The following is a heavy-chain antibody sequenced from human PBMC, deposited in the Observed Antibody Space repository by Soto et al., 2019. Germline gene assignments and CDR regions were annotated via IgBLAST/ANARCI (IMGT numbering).Heavy chain of an antibody. CDR3: ARGDREDILVVVGARPGEYGTDI. D-gene: IGHD2-15*01. V-gene: IGHV3-30-3*01. Sequence: QVQLVESGGGVVQPGGSLRLSCAASGFTFRNHAMHWVRQAPGKGLECLAVIAHDGSNAFYRDSVKGRFTVSRDNSKNTLYLYMKCLRSEEAGVYYCARGDREDILVVVGARPGEYGTDIWGQGTTVIVSS. CDR1: GFTFRNHA. CDR2: IAHDGSNA. J-gene: IGHJ6*02.